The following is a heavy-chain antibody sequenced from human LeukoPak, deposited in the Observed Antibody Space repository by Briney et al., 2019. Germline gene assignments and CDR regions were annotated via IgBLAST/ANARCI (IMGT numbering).Heavy chain of an antibody. J-gene: IGHJ4*02. D-gene: IGHD2-15*01. CDR2: FDPEDGET. CDR3: ARLNGYCSGGSCYSSELAAADY. CDR1: GYTLTELS. V-gene: IGHV1-24*01. Sequence: ASVKVSCKVSGYTLTELSMHWVRQAPGKGLEWMGGFDPEDGETIYAQKFQGRVTMTEDTSTDTAYMELSSLRSEDTAVYYCARLNGYCSGGSCYSSELAAADYWGQGTLVTVSS.